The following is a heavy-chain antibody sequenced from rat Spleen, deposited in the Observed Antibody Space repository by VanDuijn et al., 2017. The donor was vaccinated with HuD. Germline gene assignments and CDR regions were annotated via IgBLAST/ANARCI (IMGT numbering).Heavy chain of an antibody. Sequence: EVRLVESGGGLVQPGRSLKLSCAASGFTFSDYNMAWVRQAPTKGLVWVATIGSSGGSIFYRDSVKGRFTISRDNAKSTLYLQMDSLRSEDTATYYCATGPRILRLDWFAYWGQGTLVTVSS. CDR1: GFTFSDYN. D-gene: IGHD1-6*01. CDR2: IGSSGGSI. V-gene: IGHV5-7*01. J-gene: IGHJ3*01. CDR3: ATGPRILRLDWFAY.